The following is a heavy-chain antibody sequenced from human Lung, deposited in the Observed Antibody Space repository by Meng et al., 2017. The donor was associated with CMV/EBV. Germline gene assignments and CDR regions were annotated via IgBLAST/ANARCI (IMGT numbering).Heavy chain of an antibody. CDR1: GDSITNHNW. D-gene: IGHD3-10*01. V-gene: IGHV4-4*02. J-gene: IGHJ1*01. CDR3: LRRSGGSV. Sequence: VQLREPGPALVKPSGTLSLTCAVSGDSITNHNWWAWVRQPPGKGLEWIGEIPHRGSSAYNPSLKSRVSMSIDKSKNQFSLKLTSVTAADTAVYHCLRRSGGSVWGQGTLVTVSS. CDR2: IPHRGSS.